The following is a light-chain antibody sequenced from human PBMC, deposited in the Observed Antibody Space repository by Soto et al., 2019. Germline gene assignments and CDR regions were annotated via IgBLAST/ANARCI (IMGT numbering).Light chain of an antibody. J-gene: IGLJ2*01. CDR3: CSYAGSSTPVV. CDR2: EVS. Sequence: QSVLTQPASVSGSPGQSITISCTGTSSDVGSYNLVSWYQQHPGKAPKLMIYEVSKRPSGVSNRFSGSKSGNTASLTISGRQAEDEADYYCCSYAGSSTPVVFGGGTKVTVL. V-gene: IGLV2-23*02. CDR1: SSDVGSYNL.